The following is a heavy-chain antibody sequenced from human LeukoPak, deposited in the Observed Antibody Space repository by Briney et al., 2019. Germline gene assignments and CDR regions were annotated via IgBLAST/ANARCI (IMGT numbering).Heavy chain of an antibody. Sequence: GGSLRLSCAASGFTFSRSAMTWVRQAPGKGLGWVASLSGTRDSRGAIYADSVKGRFTISRDDSKSTLFLRMNRLTAEDTAIYYCAKTRSSSSHYFYFMDVWAKGVTVTVSS. CDR3: AKTRSSSSHYFYFMDV. CDR1: GFTFSRSA. D-gene: IGHD6-6*01. CDR2: LSGTRDSRGA. V-gene: IGHV3-23*01. J-gene: IGHJ6*03.